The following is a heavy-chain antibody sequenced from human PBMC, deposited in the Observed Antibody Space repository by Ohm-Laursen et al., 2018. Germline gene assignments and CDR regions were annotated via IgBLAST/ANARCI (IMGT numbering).Heavy chain of an antibody. CDR2: IHHTGTT. CDR3: ARDCAGSFDY. D-gene: IGHD3-10*02. CDR1: GDSISSGYY. J-gene: IGHJ4*02. Sequence: GTLSLTCAVSGDSISSGYYWAWIRQPPGGGLEYIGGIHHTGTTYHNPSLKSRLSISVDASKNHFSLKLRSLTAADTAMYFCARDCAGSFDYWGQGIRVIVSS. V-gene: IGHV4-38-2*02.